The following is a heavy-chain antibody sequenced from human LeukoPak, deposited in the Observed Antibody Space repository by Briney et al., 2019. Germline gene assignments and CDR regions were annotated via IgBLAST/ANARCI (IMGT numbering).Heavy chain of an antibody. D-gene: IGHD3-9*01. J-gene: IGHJ4*02. Sequence: ASETLSLTCTVSGGSISSYYWSWIRQPPGKGLEWIGYIYYSGSTNYNPSLKSRVTTSVDTSKNQFSLKLSSVTAADTAVYYCARSRYYDILTGYYRGLDFDYWGQGTLVTVSS. CDR1: GGSISSYY. CDR3: ARSRYYDILTGYYRGLDFDY. V-gene: IGHV4-59*01. CDR2: IYYSGST.